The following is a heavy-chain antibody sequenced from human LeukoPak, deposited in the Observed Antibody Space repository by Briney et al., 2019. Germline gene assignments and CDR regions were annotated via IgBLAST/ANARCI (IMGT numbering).Heavy chain of an antibody. Sequence: GGSLRLSCAASGFTFSSYWMHWVRQAPGKGLVWVARINSDGSSTSYADSVKGRFTISRDNAKNTLYLQMNSLRAEDTAVYYCAREFRIVGATYPAYCGQGTLVTVSS. CDR2: INSDGSST. CDR3: AREFRIVGATYPAY. V-gene: IGHV3-74*01. J-gene: IGHJ4*02. D-gene: IGHD1-26*01. CDR1: GFTFSSYW.